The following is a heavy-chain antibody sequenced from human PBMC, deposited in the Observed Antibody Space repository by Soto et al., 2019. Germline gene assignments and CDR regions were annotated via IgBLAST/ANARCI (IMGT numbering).Heavy chain of an antibody. Sequence: GASVKVSCKASGYTFTSYDINWVRQATGQGLEWMGWMNPNSGNTGYAQKFQGRVTMTRNTSISTAYMELSSLRSEDTAVYYCAILSPYYDFWSGYYLNRFDPWGQGTLVTVSS. J-gene: IGHJ5*02. D-gene: IGHD3-3*01. V-gene: IGHV1-8*01. CDR2: MNPNSGNT. CDR1: GYTFTSYD. CDR3: AILSPYYDFWSGYYLNRFDP.